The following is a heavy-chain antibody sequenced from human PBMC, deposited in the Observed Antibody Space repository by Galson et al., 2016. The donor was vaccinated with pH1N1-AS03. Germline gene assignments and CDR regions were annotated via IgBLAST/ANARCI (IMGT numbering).Heavy chain of an antibody. J-gene: IGHJ6*03. CDR1: NGSVTNSAYY. V-gene: IGHV4-39*07. CDR3: ARNGGLDYASSGPWNYMDV. CDR2: ISYSETP. Sequence: SETLSLTCTVSNGSVTNSAYYWGWVRQSPGKGLEWIGGISYSETPYHNPSLKSRVTISIESSKTHFSLTLRSVTAADTAVYYCARNGGLDYASSGPWNYMDVWGKGATVIVSS. D-gene: IGHD3-22*01.